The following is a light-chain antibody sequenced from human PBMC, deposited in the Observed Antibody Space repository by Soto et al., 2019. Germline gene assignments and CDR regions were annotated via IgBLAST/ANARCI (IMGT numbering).Light chain of an antibody. J-gene: IGLJ3*02. CDR1: SSDVGGYNY. V-gene: IGLV2-11*01. CDR2: DVS. Sequence: QSALTQPRSVSGSPGQSVTISRTGTSSDVGGYNYVSWYQQHPGKAPKLVIYDVSKRPSGVPDRFSGSKSGNTASLTISGLQAEDEADYYCCSYAGTSLWVFGGGTKLTVL. CDR3: CSYAGTSLWV.